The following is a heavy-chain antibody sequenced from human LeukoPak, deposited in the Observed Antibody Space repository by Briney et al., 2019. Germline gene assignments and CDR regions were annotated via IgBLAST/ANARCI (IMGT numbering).Heavy chain of an antibody. D-gene: IGHD3-22*01. Sequence: SETLSLTCAVYGGSFSGYYWSWIRQPPGKGLEWIGEINHSGSTNYNPSLKSRVTISVDTSKNQFSLKLSSVTAADTAVYYCARGRSYYDSSGEPPDYWGQGTLVTVSS. CDR3: ARGRSYYDSSGEPPDY. J-gene: IGHJ4*02. V-gene: IGHV4-34*01. CDR2: INHSGST. CDR1: GGSFSGYY.